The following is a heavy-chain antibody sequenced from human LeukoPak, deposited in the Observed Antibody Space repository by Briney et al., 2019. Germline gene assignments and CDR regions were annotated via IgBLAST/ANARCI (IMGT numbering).Heavy chain of an antibody. CDR2: INLDGTQE. V-gene: IGHV3-7*01. CDR1: GFTFSGHW. J-gene: IGHJ6*03. Sequence: GGSLRLSCAASGFTFSGHWMSWVRQAPGKGLEWVANINLDGTQEYYTDSLKGRFTISRDNAKNSLFLQMNSLRAEDTAVYYCARMRYSYYMDVWGKGTTVTISS. CDR3: ARMRYSYYMDV. D-gene: IGHD2-15*01.